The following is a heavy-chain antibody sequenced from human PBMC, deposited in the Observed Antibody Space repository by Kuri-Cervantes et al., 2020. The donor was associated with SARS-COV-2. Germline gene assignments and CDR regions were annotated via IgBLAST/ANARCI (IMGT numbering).Heavy chain of an antibody. J-gene: IGHJ6*03. V-gene: IGHV3-33*08. D-gene: IGHD3-10*01. CDR2: MLYDGSDK. CDR3: ARSGSGTYFHYFYYYMDV. Sequence: GGSLRLSCAASGFTFSSYAMHWVRQAPGKGLEWLAVMLYDGSDKFYADSVKGRFTVSRDNSKNTLYLQMNSLRAEDTAVYYCARSGSGTYFHYFYYYMDVWGKGTTVTVSS. CDR1: GFTFSSYA.